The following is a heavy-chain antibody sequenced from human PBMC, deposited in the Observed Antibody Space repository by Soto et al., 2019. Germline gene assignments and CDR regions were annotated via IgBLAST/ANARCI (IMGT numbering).Heavy chain of an antibody. V-gene: IGHV4-34*01. J-gene: IGHJ5*02. Sequence: SETLSLTCDVYGGSFSAYYWTWIRQPPGEGLEWIGEINHSGSTNYNPSLKSRVTISLDTSKNQFSLKLTSVTAADTAVYYCAREKTYYDILTGYYWFDPWGQGTLVTVSS. CDR1: GGSFSAYY. CDR2: INHSGST. D-gene: IGHD3-9*01. CDR3: AREKTYYDILTGYYWFDP.